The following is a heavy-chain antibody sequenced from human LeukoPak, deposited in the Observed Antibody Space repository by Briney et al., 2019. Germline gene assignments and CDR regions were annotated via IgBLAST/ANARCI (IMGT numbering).Heavy chain of an antibody. V-gene: IGHV3-23*01. CDR1: GFTFSSYA. Sequence: GGSLRLSCAASGFTFSSYAMSWVRQAPGKGLEWVSAISGSGGSTYYAESVKGRFTISRDNSKNTLYLQMNSLRAEDTAVYYCAKDFWRRVAVAGFADYWGQGTLVTVPS. D-gene: IGHD6-19*01. J-gene: IGHJ4*02. CDR2: ISGSGGST. CDR3: AKDFWRRVAVAGFADY.